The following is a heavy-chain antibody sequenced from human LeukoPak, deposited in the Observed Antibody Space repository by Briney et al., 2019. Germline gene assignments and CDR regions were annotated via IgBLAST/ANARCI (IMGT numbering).Heavy chain of an antibody. CDR2: NSRSGGST. Sequence: GGSLRLSCVGFGFTFSNYNLNWVRQAPGKGLEWVSSNSRSGGSTYYAESVRGRLTISRDNAESSVYLHVNSLRVEDTAIYYCVRGDKRDYWGQGTLVTVAS. CDR1: GFTFSNYN. V-gene: IGHV3-21*01. J-gene: IGHJ4*01. CDR3: VRGDKRDY. D-gene: IGHD5-24*01.